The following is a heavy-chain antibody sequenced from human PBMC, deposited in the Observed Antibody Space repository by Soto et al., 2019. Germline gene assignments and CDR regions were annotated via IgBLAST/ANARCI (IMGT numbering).Heavy chain of an antibody. Sequence: ASVKVSCKASGYTFTSYAMHWVRQAPGQRLEWMGWINAGNGNTKYSQKFQGRVTITRDTSASTAYMELSSLRSEDTAVYYCARPSSGWYAAGAFDIWGQGTMVT. V-gene: IGHV1-3*01. CDR2: INAGNGNT. CDR3: ARPSSGWYAAGAFDI. J-gene: IGHJ3*02. D-gene: IGHD6-19*01. CDR1: GYTFTSYA.